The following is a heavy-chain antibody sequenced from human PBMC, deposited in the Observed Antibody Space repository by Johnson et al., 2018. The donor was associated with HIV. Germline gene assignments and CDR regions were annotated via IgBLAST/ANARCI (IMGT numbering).Heavy chain of an antibody. D-gene: IGHD6-19*01. V-gene: IGHV3-30*02. Sequence: QMLLVESGGGVVQPGGSLRLSCEASGFMFSSYGIHWIRQAPGKGLEWVSFIRYDGTNKNYADSVKGRFTTSRDNSKNTLFLQMNSLRPEDTAVYYCAREQWPLSPDGLDIWGQGTMVTVSS. CDR1: GFMFSSYG. CDR2: IRYDGTNK. CDR3: AREQWPLSPDGLDI. J-gene: IGHJ3*02.